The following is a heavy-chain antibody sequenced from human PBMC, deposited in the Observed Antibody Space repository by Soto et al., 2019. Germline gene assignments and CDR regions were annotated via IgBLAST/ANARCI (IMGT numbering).Heavy chain of an antibody. Sequence: QVQLVESGGGVVQPGRSLRLSCAASGFTFSSYGMHWVRQAPGKGLEWVAVISYDGSNKYYADSVKGRFTISRDNSKNPLYLQMNRLRAEDTAVYYCAKERLATYSSSSPDFDYWGQGTLVTVSS. V-gene: IGHV3-30*18. CDR1: GFTFSSYG. J-gene: IGHJ4*02. CDR3: AKERLATYSSSSPDFDY. D-gene: IGHD6-13*01. CDR2: ISYDGSNK.